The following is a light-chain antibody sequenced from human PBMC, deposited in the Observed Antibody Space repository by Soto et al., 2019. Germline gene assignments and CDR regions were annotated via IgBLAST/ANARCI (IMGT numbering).Light chain of an antibody. Sequence: QSALTQPASVSGSPGQSITISCGGTSSDVGAYIYVSWYQQFPGKAPKLILYEVNNRPSGVSNRFSGSKSGTTASLTISGLQPEDEADYYCSAYSDIDTKVFGTGTKLTVL. CDR1: SSDVGAYIY. CDR3: SAYSDIDTKV. J-gene: IGLJ1*01. CDR2: EVN. V-gene: IGLV2-14*03.